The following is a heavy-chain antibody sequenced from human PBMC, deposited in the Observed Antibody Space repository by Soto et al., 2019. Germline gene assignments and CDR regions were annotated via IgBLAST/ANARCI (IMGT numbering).Heavy chain of an antibody. CDR3: ARTGYGVDKDAFDI. CDR2: ISGGGGEIRT. CDR1: VFSFSSYA. V-gene: IGHV3-23*01. J-gene: IGHJ3*02. D-gene: IGHD4-17*01. Sequence: WGSLRISCASCVFSFSSYAMSWVRQAPGKGLEWVSIISGGGGEIRTYYADSGKGRFTVSRDNSKNTLYLQMDNLRVEDTAVYYCARTGYGVDKDAFDIWGQGTMVTVSS.